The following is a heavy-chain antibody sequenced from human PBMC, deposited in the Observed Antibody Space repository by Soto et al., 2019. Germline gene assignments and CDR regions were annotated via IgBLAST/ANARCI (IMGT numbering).Heavy chain of an antibody. CDR2: MNPNSGNT. V-gene: IGHV1-8*01. CDR1: GYPFTSYD. D-gene: IGHD3-3*01. CDR3: ARVAGDAYHFWSGYYTNYYYYGMDV. J-gene: IGHJ6*02. Sequence: GXSVKVSCKAPGYPFTSYDISWVRQATGQGLEWMGWMNPNSGNTGYAQKFQGRVTMTRNTSISTAYMELSSLRSEDTAVYYCARVAGDAYHFWSGYYTNYYYYGMDVWGQRTTVTVSS.